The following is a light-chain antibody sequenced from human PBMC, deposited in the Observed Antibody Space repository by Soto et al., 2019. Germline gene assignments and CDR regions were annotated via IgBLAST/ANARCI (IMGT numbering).Light chain of an antibody. CDR3: QEYNSCSSPWT. V-gene: IGKV1-5*03. CDR1: QSISSW. CDR2: KAS. J-gene: IGKJ1*01. Sequence: DIRMTQSPSTLSASVGDRVTITCRASQSISSWLAWYQQKPGKAPKLLVYKASSLESGVPSRFSGSGSGTEFTLTISSLQPDDFATYYCQEYNSCSSPWTFGQGTKVEIK.